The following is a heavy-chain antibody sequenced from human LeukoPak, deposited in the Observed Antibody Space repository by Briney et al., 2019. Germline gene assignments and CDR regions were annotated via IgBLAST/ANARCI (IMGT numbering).Heavy chain of an antibody. V-gene: IGHV3-23*01. J-gene: IGHJ4*02. CDR3: AKDRGLGYSYGYGFDY. CDR1: GFTFSTYA. D-gene: IGHD5-18*01. Sequence: SGGSLRLSCAASGFTFSTYAMSWVRQAPGKGLEWVSGISGGGGSTNYADSVKGRFTISRDNSKNTLYLQMNSLRAEDTAVYYCAKDRGLGYSYGYGFDYWGQGTLVTVSS. CDR2: ISGGGGST.